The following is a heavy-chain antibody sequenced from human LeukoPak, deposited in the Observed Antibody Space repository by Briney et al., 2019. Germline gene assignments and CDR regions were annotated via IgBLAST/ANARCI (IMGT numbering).Heavy chain of an antibody. J-gene: IGHJ6*02. D-gene: IGHD1-20*01. V-gene: IGHV4-39*07. Sequence: SETLSLTCTVSGGSISSGGYYWGWIRQPPGKGLEWIGSLYYSGSTYYNPSLKSRVTISVDTSKNQFSLKLSSVTAADTAVYYCARALRARITGTTASVYGMDVWGQGTTVTVSS. CDR1: GGSISSGGYY. CDR3: ARALRARITGTTASVYGMDV. CDR2: LYYSGST.